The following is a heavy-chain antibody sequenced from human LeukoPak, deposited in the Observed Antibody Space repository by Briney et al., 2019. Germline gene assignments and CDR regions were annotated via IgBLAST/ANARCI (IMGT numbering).Heavy chain of an antibody. CDR2: IYTSGST. V-gene: IGHV4-4*07. D-gene: IGHD6-13*01. J-gene: IGHJ5*02. Sequence: PSETLPLTCTVSGGSISSYYWSWIRQPAGKGLEWIGRIYTSGSTNYNPSLKSRVTMSVDTSKNQFSLKLSSVTAADTAVYYCARAEYSSSWAQNWFDPWGQGTLVTVSS. CDR3: ARAEYSSSWAQNWFDP. CDR1: GGSISSYY.